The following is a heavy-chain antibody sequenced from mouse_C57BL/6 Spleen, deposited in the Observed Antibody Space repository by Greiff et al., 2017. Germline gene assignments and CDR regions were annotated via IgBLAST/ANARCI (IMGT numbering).Heavy chain of an antibody. CDR1: GYAFSSSW. CDR3: ARNYFDV. V-gene: IGHV1-82*01. CDR2: IYPGDGDT. J-gene: IGHJ1*03. Sequence: QVQLQQSGPELVKPGASVKISCKASGYAFSSSWMNWVKQRPGKGLEWIGRIYPGDGDTNYNGKFKGKATLTADKSSSTAYMQLSSLTSEDSAVYFCARNYFDVWGTGTTGTVSS.